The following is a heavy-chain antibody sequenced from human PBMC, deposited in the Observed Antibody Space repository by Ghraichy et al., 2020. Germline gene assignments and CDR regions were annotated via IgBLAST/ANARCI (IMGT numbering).Heavy chain of an antibody. D-gene: IGHD6-25*01. CDR3: ARHWIATSSDLPYYFDY. J-gene: IGHJ4*02. CDR1: GDSTSNTHFY. CDR2: IYYSGST. Sequence: SETLSLTCTVSGDSTSNTHFYWGWVRQPPGKGLEWIGSIYYSGSTYYNPSLKNRVTVSVDTSKNQFSLKLSSVTAADTAVYYCARHWIATSSDLPYYFDYWRQGTQVTVSS. V-gene: IGHV4-39*01.